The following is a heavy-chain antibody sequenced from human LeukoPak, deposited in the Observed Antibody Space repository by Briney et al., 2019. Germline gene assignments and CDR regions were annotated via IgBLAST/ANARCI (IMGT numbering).Heavy chain of an antibody. CDR3: AREGSSGLYPH. CDR1: GFTFRNYV. CDR2: TSSDLNVK. Sequence: GGSLRLSCAASGFTFRNYVIHWVRQAPGKGLEWVAVTSSDLNVKLYADSVKGRFTISRDNSRNTLFLQMDSLRAEDTAFYYCAREGSSGLYPHWGQGILVTVSS. J-gene: IGHJ4*02. D-gene: IGHD3-22*01. V-gene: IGHV3-30-3*01.